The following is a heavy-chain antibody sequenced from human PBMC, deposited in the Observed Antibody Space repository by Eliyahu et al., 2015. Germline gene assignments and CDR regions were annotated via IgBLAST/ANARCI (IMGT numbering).Heavy chain of an antibody. J-gene: IGHJ4*02. CDR3: AKDPVGATTSLIFDY. D-gene: IGHD1-26*01. CDR2: ISGSGGST. V-gene: IGHV3-23*01. Sequence: EVQLLESGGGLVXPGGSLRLSXXASXFTFSXYAMXWVRQAPGKGXEWVSAISGSGGSTYYADSVKGRFTISRDNSKNTLYLQMNSLRAEDTAVYYCAKDPVGATTSLIFDYWGQGTLVTVSS. CDR1: XFTFSXYA.